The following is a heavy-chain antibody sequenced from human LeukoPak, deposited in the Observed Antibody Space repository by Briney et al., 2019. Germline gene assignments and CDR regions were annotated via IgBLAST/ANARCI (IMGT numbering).Heavy chain of an antibody. V-gene: IGHV3-30-3*01. Sequence: GGSLRVSCAASGFTFSSYAMHWVRQAPGKGLEWVAVISYDGSNKYYADFVKGRFTFSRDNSKNTLYLQMNSLRAEDTAVYYCARDRDYSGSSFSDWGQGTLVTVSS. CDR2: ISYDGSNK. CDR3: ARDRDYSGSSFSD. D-gene: IGHD3-10*01. CDR1: GFTFSSYA. J-gene: IGHJ4*02.